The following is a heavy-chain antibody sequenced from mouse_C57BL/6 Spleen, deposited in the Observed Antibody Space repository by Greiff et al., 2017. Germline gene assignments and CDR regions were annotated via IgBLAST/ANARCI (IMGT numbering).Heavy chain of an antibody. CDR2: INPSNGGT. Sequence: QVQLQQPGTELVKPGASVKLSCKASGYTFTSYWLHWVKQRPGPGLEWIGNINPSNGGTNSNETFKSKATLTVDKSSSTAYMQLSSRTSEDSAVYDCAKGGDGYLAWFAYWGQGTLVTVSA. CDR3: AKGGDGYLAWFAY. D-gene: IGHD2-3*01. J-gene: IGHJ3*01. CDR1: GYTFTSYW. V-gene: IGHV1-53*01.